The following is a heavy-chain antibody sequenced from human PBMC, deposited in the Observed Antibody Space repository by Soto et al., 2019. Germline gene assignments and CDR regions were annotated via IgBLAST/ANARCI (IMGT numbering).Heavy chain of an antibody. CDR3: TTVNTPYYDFWSGYLIDY. D-gene: IGHD3-3*01. V-gene: IGHV3-15*01. J-gene: IGHJ4*02. CDR1: GFTFSNAW. Sequence: PGGSLRLSCAASGFTFSNAWMSWVRQAPGKGLEWVGRIKSKTDGGTTDYAAPVKGRFTISRDDSKNTLYLQMNSLKTEDTAVYYCTTVNTPYYDFWSGYLIDYWGQGTLVTVSS. CDR2: IKSKTDGGTT.